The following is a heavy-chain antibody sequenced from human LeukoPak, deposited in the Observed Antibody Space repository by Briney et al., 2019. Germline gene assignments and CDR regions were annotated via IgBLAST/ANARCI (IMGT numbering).Heavy chain of an antibody. V-gene: IGHV3-7*01. CDR1: GFTFSSYW. CDR3: ARVRACSSTSCYTAEDY. D-gene: IGHD2-2*02. Sequence: PGGSLRLSCAASGFTFSSYWMSWVRQAPGKGLEWVANIKQDGSEKYYVDSVKGRFTISRDNAKNSLYLQMNSLRAKDTAVYYCARVRACSSTSCYTAEDYWGQGTLVTVSS. J-gene: IGHJ4*02. CDR2: IKQDGSEK.